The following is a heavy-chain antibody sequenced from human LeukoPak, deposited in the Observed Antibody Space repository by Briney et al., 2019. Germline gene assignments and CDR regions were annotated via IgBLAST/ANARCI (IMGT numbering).Heavy chain of an antibody. CDR2: ISSSSSYI. CDR1: GFTFSSYS. Sequence: GGPLRLSCAASGFTFSSYSMNWVRQAPGKGLEWVSSISSSSSYIYYADSVKGRFTISRDNAKNSLYLQMNSLRAEDTAVYYCARDFVKPEGDSAFDIWGQGTMVTVSS. J-gene: IGHJ3*02. CDR3: ARDFVKPEGDSAFDI. V-gene: IGHV3-21*01. D-gene: IGHD2-21*01.